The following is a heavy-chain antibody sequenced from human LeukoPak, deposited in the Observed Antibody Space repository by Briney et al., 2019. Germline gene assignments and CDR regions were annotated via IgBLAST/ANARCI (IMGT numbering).Heavy chain of an antibody. CDR1: GGSFSGYY. CDR3: ARHRRQAADY. D-gene: IGHD2-15*01. CDR2: IYYSGST. Sequence: SETLSLTCAVYGGSFSGYYWSWIRQPPGKGLEWIGSIYYSGSTYYNPSLKSRVTISVDTSKNQFSLKLSSVTAADTAVYYCARHRRQAADYWGQGTLVTVSS. J-gene: IGHJ4*02. V-gene: IGHV4-34*01.